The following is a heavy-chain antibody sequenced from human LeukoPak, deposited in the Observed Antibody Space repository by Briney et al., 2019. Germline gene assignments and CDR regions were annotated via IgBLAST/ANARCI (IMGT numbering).Heavy chain of an antibody. V-gene: IGHV3-23*01. Sequence: GGSLRLSCAASGFTFSSYGMAWVRQAPGKGLEWVSLISSSGQDTYYADSVKGRFTISRDNSRNTLFLQMNSLRAEDTAVYFCAKRTAVSRVYHFFGYSGQGNLVTVYS. CDR3: AKRTAVSRVYHFFGY. CDR1: GFTFSSYG. J-gene: IGHJ4*02. D-gene: IGHD1-14*01. CDR2: ISSSGQDT.